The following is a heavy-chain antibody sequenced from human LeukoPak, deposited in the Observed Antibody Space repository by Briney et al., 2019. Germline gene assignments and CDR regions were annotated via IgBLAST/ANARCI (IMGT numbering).Heavy chain of an antibody. D-gene: IGHD5-24*01. V-gene: IGHV3-33*01. Sequence: PGRSLRLSCAASGFSFASYGMHWVRQAPGKGLERVAVIWYDGSQKYYADSVKGRFTISRDNSKYTLYLQMNSLRVEDTAVYYCARVGYNRGSSYNVMDVWGQGTTVTVSS. CDR1: GFSFASYG. CDR3: ARVGYNRGSSYNVMDV. J-gene: IGHJ6*02. CDR2: IWYDGSQK.